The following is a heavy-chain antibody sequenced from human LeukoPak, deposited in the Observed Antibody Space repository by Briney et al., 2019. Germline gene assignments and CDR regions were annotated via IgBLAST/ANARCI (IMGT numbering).Heavy chain of an antibody. V-gene: IGHV3-21*01. D-gene: IGHD2-15*01. CDR2: ISSSSSYI. CDR1: GFTFSSYS. J-gene: IGHJ4*02. CDR3: ARGSRYCSGGSCYSY. Sequence: GGSLRLSCAASGFTFSSYSMNWVRQAPGKGLEWVSSISSSSSYIYYADSVKGRFTISRDNAKNSLYLQMNSLRAEDTAVYYCARGSRYCSGGSCYSYWGQGTLVTVSS.